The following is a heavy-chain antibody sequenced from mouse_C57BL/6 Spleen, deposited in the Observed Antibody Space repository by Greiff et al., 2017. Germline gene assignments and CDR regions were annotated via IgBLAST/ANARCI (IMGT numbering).Heavy chain of an antibody. J-gene: IGHJ4*01. Sequence: LEESGAELARPGASVKMSCKASGYTFTSYTMHWVKQRPGQGLEWIGYINPSSGYTKYNQKFKDKATLTADKSSSTAYMQLSSLTSEDSAVYYCADGYDPYYAMDYWGQGTSVTVSS. D-gene: IGHD2-2*01. CDR3: ADGYDPYYAMDY. V-gene: IGHV1-4*01. CDR2: INPSSGYT. CDR1: GYTFTSYT.